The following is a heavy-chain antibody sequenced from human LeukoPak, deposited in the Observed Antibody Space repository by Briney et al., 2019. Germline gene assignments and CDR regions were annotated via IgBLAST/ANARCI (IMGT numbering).Heavy chain of an antibody. D-gene: IGHD3-3*01. J-gene: IGHJ5*02. CDR1: GGTFSSYA. Sequence: SVKVSCKASGGTFSSYAISWVRQAPGQGLEWMGGIIPIFGTANYAQKFQGRVTITADESTSTAYMELSSLRSEDTAVYYCARVRLRNGYNWFDPWGQGTLVTVSS. V-gene: IGHV1-69*13. CDR2: IIPIFGTA. CDR3: ARVRLRNGYNWFDP.